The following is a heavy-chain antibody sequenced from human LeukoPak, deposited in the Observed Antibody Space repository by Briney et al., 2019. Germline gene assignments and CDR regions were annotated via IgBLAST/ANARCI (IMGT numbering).Heavy chain of an antibody. V-gene: IGHV4-4*07. CDR3: ARDGITIFGVVSSRMDV. D-gene: IGHD3-3*01. CDR1: GGSISSCY. Sequence: SETLSLTCTVSGGSISSCYWSWIRQPAGKGLEWIGRIYTSGSTNYNPSLKSRVTMSVDTSKNQFSLKLSSVTAADTAVYYCARDGITIFGVVSSRMDVWGKGTTVTVSS. J-gene: IGHJ6*04. CDR2: IYTSGST.